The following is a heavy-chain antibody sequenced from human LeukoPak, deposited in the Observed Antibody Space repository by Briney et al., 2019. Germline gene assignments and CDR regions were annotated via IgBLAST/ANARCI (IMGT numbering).Heavy chain of an antibody. CDR1: GGTFSSYA. D-gene: IGHD1-1*01. Sequence: ALVKVSCKASGGTFSSYAISWVRQAPGQGLEWMGGIIPIFGTANYAQKFQGRVTITADESTSTAYMELSSLRSEDTAVYYCARWKDYYYYYMDVWGKGTTVTVSS. CDR2: IIPIFGTA. V-gene: IGHV1-69*13. CDR3: ARWKDYYYYYMDV. J-gene: IGHJ6*03.